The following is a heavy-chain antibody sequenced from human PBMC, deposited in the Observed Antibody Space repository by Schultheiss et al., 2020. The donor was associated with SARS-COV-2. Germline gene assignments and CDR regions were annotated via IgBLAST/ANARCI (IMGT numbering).Heavy chain of an antibody. D-gene: IGHD3-16*01. CDR3: ARGEGENYYYYYGMDV. J-gene: IGHJ6*02. CDR1: GFTFSSYA. V-gene: IGHV3-30*01. CDR2: ISYDGSNK. Sequence: GGSLRLSCAASGFTFSSYAMHWVRQAPGKGLEWVAVISYDGSNKYYADSVKGRFTISRDNSKNTLYLQMNSLRAEDTAVYYCARGEGENYYYYYGMDVWGQGTTVTVSS.